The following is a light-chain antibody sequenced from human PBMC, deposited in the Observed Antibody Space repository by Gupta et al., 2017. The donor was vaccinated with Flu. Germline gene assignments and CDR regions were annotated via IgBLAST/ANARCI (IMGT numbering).Light chain of an antibody. V-gene: IGKV3-20*01. CDR3: QHKGSSSWT. CDR2: GAS. CDR1: QSVSSNY. Sequence: IVLTQSPGTLYLSTGERATLSCWASQSVSSNYLAWYQQKLGQAPRLLIYGASSRDTGVPDRFSGSGYGTDFTLTISRREPEDFAVYYCQHKGSSSWTFGQGTKVEIK. J-gene: IGKJ1*01.